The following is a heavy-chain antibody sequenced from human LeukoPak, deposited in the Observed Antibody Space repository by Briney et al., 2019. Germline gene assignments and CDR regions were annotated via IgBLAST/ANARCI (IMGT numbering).Heavy chain of an antibody. J-gene: IGHJ6*03. CDR3: ARIKTLRGDLRYGADYYMDV. D-gene: IGHD3-9*01. CDR2: TCYRSKWYN. V-gene: IGHV6-1*01. Sequence: SQTLSLTCAISGDSVSSDSGAWNWIRQSPSRGLEWLGRTCYRSKWYNDYAVSVKSRITINPDTSKNQFSLQLNSVTPEDTAVYYCARIKTLRGDLRYGADYYMDVWGKGTTVTVSS. CDR1: GDSVSSDSGA.